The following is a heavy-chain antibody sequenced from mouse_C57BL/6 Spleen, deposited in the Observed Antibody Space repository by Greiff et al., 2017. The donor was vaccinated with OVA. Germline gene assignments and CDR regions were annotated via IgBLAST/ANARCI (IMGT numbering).Heavy chain of an antibody. V-gene: IGHV6-6*01. Sequence: EVQGVESGGGLVQPGGSMKLSCAASGFTFSDAWMDWVRQSPEKGLEWVAEIRNKANNHATYYAESVKGRFTISRDDSKSSVYLQMNSLRAEDTGIYYCTSDGSSLGAMDYWGQGTSVTVSS. D-gene: IGHD1-1*01. CDR2: IRNKANNHAT. CDR3: TSDGSSLGAMDY. CDR1: GFTFSDAW. J-gene: IGHJ4*01.